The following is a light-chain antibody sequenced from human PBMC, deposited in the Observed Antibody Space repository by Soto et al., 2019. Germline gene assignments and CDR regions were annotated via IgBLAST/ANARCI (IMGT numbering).Light chain of an antibody. CDR3: QQCGSSFSGVS. CDR2: DAS. J-gene: IGKJ4*01. CDR1: QSVSSY. Sequence: EIVLTQSPATLSLSPGERATLSCRASQSVSSYLAWYQQKPGQAPRLLIYDASNRATGIPARFSGSGSGTDFTLTISRLEPEDFAIYYCQQCGSSFSGVSFGGGTKVDIK. V-gene: IGKV3-11*01.